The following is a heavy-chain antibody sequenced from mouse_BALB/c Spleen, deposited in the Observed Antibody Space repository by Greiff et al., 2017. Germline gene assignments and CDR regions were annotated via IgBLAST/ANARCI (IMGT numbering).Heavy chain of an antibody. D-gene: IGHD2-4*01. Sequence: VHVKQSGPELVKPGASVKISCKASGYSFTGYFMNWVKQSHGKSLEWIGRINPYNGDTFYNQKFKGKATLTVDKSSSTAHMELLSLTSEDSAVYYCGRSRGDDYDEAFDYWGQGTTLTVSS. CDR1: GYSFTGYF. V-gene: IGHV1-37*01. J-gene: IGHJ2*01. CDR3: GRSRGDDYDEAFDY. CDR2: INPYNGDT.